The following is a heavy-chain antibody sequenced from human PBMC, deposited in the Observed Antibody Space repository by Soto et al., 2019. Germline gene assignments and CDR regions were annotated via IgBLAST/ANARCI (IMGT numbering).Heavy chain of an antibody. CDR1: GFTFSSYE. V-gene: IGHV3-48*03. D-gene: IGHD3-22*01. Sequence: GGSLRLSCAASGFTFSSYEMNWVRQAPGKGLEWVSYISSSGSTIYYADSVKGRFTISRDNAKNSLYLQMNSLRGADTAVYYCARGIGGYYDSSGYYYGYDAFDIWGQGTMVNVSS. CDR3: ARGIGGYYDSSGYYYGYDAFDI. J-gene: IGHJ3*02. CDR2: ISSSGSTI.